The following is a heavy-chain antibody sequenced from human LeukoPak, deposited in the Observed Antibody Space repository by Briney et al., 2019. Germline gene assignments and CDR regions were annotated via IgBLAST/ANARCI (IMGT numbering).Heavy chain of an antibody. J-gene: IGHJ4*02. Sequence: GGSLRLSCAASGFPFGSHAMKWVRQAPGKGLEWVSIISDNGGSTYYADSVKGRFTISRDNSKNTLYLQMNSLRAEDTAIYYCAKSRGIYDNSGWRTFDSWGQGTLVTVSS. V-gene: IGHV3-23*01. D-gene: IGHD6-19*01. CDR3: AKSRGIYDNSGWRTFDS. CDR1: GFPFGSHA. CDR2: ISDNGGST.